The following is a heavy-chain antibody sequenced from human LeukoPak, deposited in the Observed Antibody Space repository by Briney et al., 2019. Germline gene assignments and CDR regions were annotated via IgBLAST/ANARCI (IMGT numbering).Heavy chain of an antibody. D-gene: IGHD3-22*01. CDR1: GGSFSGYY. Sequence: SETLSLTCAVYGGSFSGYYWSWIRQPPGKGLEWIGEINDSGSTNYNPSLKSRVTISVDTSKNQFSLKLSSVTAADTAVYYCARRRYYDSSGYWGRGYYFDYWGQGTLVTVFS. V-gene: IGHV4-34*01. CDR2: INDSGST. J-gene: IGHJ4*02. CDR3: ARRRYYDSSGYWGRGYYFDY.